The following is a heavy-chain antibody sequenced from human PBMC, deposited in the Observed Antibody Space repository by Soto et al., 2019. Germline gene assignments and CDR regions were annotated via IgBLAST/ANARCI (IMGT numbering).Heavy chain of an antibody. D-gene: IGHD1-26*01. CDR2: SSRGGNTI. J-gene: IGHJ5*02. CDR3: ARTTSEVWFDP. Sequence: PGGSLRLSCAASGFTFSDYYMSWIRQAPGKGLEWVSHSSRGGNTIYYADSVKGRFTISRDNAKNSLYLQMNSLRAEDTAVYYCARTTSEVWFDPWGQGTLVTVSS. CDR1: GFTFSDYY. V-gene: IGHV3-11*01.